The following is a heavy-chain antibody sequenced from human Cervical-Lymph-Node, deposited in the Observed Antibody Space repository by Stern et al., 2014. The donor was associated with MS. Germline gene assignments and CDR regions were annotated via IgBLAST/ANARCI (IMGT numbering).Heavy chain of an antibody. D-gene: IGHD4-17*01. CDR3: ATLGVTTGDFDP. CDR1: GGTFSSSG. Sequence: VQLVESGSEVKKPGSSVGVSCKASGGTFSSSGISWGRQAPGQGLEWMGRIIPILSITNYAQNFQGRVTITADKSTSTAYMELSSLRSEDTAVYYCATLGVTTGDFDPWGQGTLVTVSS. J-gene: IGHJ5*02. V-gene: IGHV1-69*09. CDR2: IIPILSIT.